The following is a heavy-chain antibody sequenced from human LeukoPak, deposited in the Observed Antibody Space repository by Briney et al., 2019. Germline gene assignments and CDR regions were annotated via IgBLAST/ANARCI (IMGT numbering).Heavy chain of an antibody. Sequence: SETLSLTCTVSGGSINGWYWNWIRQPPGKGLEWIGYIYRNDSTNYNPSLKSRVTMSVDTSKNQFSLRLSSVTAADTAVYYCARQAYYSESGSWTGFDYWGQGNLVPVSS. V-gene: IGHV4-59*08. J-gene: IGHJ4*02. CDR3: ARQAYYSESGSWTGFDY. D-gene: IGHD3-10*01. CDR2: IYRNDST. CDR1: GGSINGWY.